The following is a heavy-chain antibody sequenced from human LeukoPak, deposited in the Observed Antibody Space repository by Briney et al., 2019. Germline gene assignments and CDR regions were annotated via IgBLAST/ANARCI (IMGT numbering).Heavy chain of an antibody. Sequence: GGSLRLSCEASGFTVSSNYMSWVRQAPGKGLEWVSVIYSGGTTNYADSVKGRFTISRDNSKNTLFLQMNSLRAEDTAVYYCARGGYSSSWYHFDYWGQGTLVTVSS. V-gene: IGHV3-53*01. J-gene: IGHJ4*02. CDR2: IYSGGTT. D-gene: IGHD6-13*01. CDR3: ARGGYSSSWYHFDY. CDR1: GFTVSSNY.